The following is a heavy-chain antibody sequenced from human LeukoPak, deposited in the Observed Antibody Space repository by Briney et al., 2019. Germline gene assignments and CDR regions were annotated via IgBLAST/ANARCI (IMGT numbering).Heavy chain of an antibody. CDR3: ARDRLGGAVASWIPDY. V-gene: IGHV4-59*01. J-gene: IGHJ4*02. D-gene: IGHD3-16*01. CDR2: VYHSGST. Sequence: SETLTLTCSVSGGSINNYYWSWIRQPPGKRLEWIGSVYHSGSTDYNPSLRSRVTISVDMSKNHFSLKMTSVTAADTAIYYCARDRLGGAVASWIPDYWGQGILVTVSS. CDR1: GGSINNYY.